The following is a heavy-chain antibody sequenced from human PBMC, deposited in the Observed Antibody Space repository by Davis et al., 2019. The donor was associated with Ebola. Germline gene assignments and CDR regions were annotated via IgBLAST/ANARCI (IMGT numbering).Heavy chain of an antibody. Sequence: SLKISCAASGFSFHDDAMHWVRQAPGKGLEWVSGISWNSGNIGYADSVKGRFTISRDNSKNTLYLQMNSLRAEDTAVYYCARDPPPDCSSTSCFYYYYYYGMDVWGQGTTVTVSS. V-gene: IGHV3-9*01. CDR1: GFSFHDDA. D-gene: IGHD2-2*01. CDR3: ARDPPPDCSSTSCFYYYYYYGMDV. J-gene: IGHJ6*02. CDR2: ISWNSGNI.